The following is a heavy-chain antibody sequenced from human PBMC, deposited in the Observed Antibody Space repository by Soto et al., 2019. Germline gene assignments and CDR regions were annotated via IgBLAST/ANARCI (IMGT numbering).Heavy chain of an antibody. D-gene: IGHD4-17*01. CDR2: IYHSGST. CDR1: SGSISSSNW. J-gene: IGHJ4*02. V-gene: IGHV4-4*02. CDR3: ARIPSYGDYVGTFDD. Sequence: SETLSLTCAVSSGSISSSNWWSWVRQPPGKGLEWIGEIYHSGSTNYNPSLKSRVTISVDKSKNQFSLKLSSVTAADTAVYYCARIPSYGDYVGTFDDWGQGTLVTVSS.